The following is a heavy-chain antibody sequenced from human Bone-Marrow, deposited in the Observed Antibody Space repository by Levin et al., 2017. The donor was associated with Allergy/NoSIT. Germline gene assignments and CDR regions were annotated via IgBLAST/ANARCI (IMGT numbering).Heavy chain of an antibody. D-gene: IGHD1-1*01. CDR2: IYWDDDK. V-gene: IGHV2-5*02. J-gene: IGHJ5*02. CDR1: GFSLSTSQVG. CDR3: AYRQGPYNGRWNEAWFDP. Sequence: SGPTLVKPTQTLTLTCTLSGFSLSTSQVGVGWIRQTPGKALEWLALIYWDDDKRYNPSLKSRLSIMKDTSNNLVVLTMSNMDPEDTGTYFCAYRQGPYNGRWNEAWFDPWGQGTLVIVSS.